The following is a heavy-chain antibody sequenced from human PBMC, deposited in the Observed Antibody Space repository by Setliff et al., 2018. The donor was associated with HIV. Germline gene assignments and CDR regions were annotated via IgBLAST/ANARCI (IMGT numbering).Heavy chain of an antibody. CDR2: IHKTGSEK. D-gene: IGHD1-1*01. CDR3: AGSRGYFVQAD. V-gene: IGHV3-7*01. J-gene: IGHJ4*02. Sequence: PGGSLRLSCAASGFTFSSNAMHWVRQAPGKGLEWVANIHKTGSEKYYVDSVKGRFTISRDNINNFLYLQMNSLRAEDTAVYYCAGSRGYFVQADWGQGTLVTVSS. CDR1: GFTFSSNA.